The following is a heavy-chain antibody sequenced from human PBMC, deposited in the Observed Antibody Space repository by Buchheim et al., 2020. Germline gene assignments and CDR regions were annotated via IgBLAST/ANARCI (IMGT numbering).Heavy chain of an antibody. CDR1: GFDFNNYA. D-gene: IGHD2-2*01. V-gene: IGHV3-33*01. Sequence: QVQLVESGGSVVQPGGSLRLSCAASGFDFNNYAMHWVRQVPGKGLEWVAVMYYDGKNEFYGDSVRGRFTISRDNSERLCFLQMNNLRAEDTAIYYCATDPYARAWYYFGNWGQGT. CDR3: ATDPYARAWYYFGN. J-gene: IGHJ4*02. CDR2: MYYDGKNE.